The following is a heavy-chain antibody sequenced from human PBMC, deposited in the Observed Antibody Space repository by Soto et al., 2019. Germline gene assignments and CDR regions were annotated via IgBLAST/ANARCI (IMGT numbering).Heavy chain of an antibody. CDR3: ARDRGPYGALDY. CDR1: GGSISSGDYY. Sequence: SETLSLTCTVSGGSISSGDYYWSWIRQHPGKGLEWIGYIFYTGSFYYKPSLKSRVTISVDTSKNQFSLRLSSVTAADTAMYFCARDRGPYGALDYWGQGALVTVSS. D-gene: IGHD4-17*01. CDR2: IFYTGSF. J-gene: IGHJ4*02. V-gene: IGHV4-31*03.